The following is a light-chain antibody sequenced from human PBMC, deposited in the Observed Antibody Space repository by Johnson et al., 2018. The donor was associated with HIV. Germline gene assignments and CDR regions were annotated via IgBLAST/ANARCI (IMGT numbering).Light chain of an antibody. Sequence: QSVLTQPPSVSAAPGQKVTIFCSGSSSNIGNNYVSWYQQLPGTAPKLLIYENNKRPSGIPDRFSGSKSGTSATLGITGLQAGDEADYYCGTWDNSLSAYVFDTGTKVTVL. CDR2: ENN. CDR1: SSNIGNNY. CDR3: GTWDNSLSAYV. J-gene: IGLJ1*01. V-gene: IGLV1-51*02.